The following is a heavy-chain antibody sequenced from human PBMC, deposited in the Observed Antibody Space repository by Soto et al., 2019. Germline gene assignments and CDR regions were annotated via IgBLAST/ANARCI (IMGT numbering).Heavy chain of an antibody. J-gene: IGHJ6*02. D-gene: IGHD2-8*01. CDR1: GYTFTAYY. CDR2: INPNTADT. V-gene: IGHV1-2*04. CDR3: ARGDSTDCSNGVCSFFYNHDMDV. Sequence: ASVKVSCKPSGYTFTAYYLHWVRQAPGQGLEWMGWINPNTADTTYAQKFQGWVTMTTDTSISTASMELTRLTSDDTAIYYCARGDSTDCSNGVCSFFYNHDMDVWGQGTTVTVSS.